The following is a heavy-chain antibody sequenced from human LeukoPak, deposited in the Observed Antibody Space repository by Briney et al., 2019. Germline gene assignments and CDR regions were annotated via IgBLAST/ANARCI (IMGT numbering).Heavy chain of an antibody. V-gene: IGHV3-23*01. J-gene: IGHJ4*02. CDR1: GFTYSRYA. D-gene: IGHD5-12*01. Sequence: PGGSLTHSRPATGFTYSRYAISWVRQPPGKGLEWVSAISGNGGSTYYADTLKGRFTISRDNSKNTLYLQMNSLRAEDTAVYYCAKPTDLVADPSHWGQGTLVTVSS. CDR3: AKPTDLVADPSH. CDR2: ISGNGGST.